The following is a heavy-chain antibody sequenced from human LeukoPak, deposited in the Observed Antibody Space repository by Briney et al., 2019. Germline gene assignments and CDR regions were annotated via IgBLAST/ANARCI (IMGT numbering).Heavy chain of an antibody. CDR2: IKSKTDGGTT. J-gene: IGHJ4*02. V-gene: IGHV3-15*01. Sequence: GGSLRLSCAASGFTFSNAWMSWVRQAPGKGLEWVGHIKSKTDGGTTDYAAPVKGRFTISRDDSKNSLYLQMNSLKTEDTAVYDCTRQQLVFEYWGQGTLVTVSS. CDR3: TRQQLVFEY. CDR1: GFTFSNAW. D-gene: IGHD6-13*01.